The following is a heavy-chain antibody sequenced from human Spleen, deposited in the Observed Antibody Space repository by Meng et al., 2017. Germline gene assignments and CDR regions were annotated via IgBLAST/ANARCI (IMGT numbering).Heavy chain of an antibody. CDR2: ISWNSGSV. CDR3: VRDNFYYGSGSDY. Sequence: GGSLRLSCAAFGFTFDDYAMHWVRQTPGKGLEWVSGISWNSGSVGYVDSVKGRFTISRDNAKNSLYQQMNSLRAEDTAVFYCVRDNFYYGSGSDYWGQGTLVTVSS. J-gene: IGHJ4*02. CDR1: GFTFDDYA. D-gene: IGHD3-10*01. V-gene: IGHV3-9*01.